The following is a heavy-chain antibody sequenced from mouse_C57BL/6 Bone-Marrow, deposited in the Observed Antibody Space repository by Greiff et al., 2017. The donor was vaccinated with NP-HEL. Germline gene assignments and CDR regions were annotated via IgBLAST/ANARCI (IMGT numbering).Heavy chain of an antibody. D-gene: IGHD1-1*01. CDR1: GYTFTSYG. V-gene: IGHV1-81*01. CDR2: IYPRSGNT. J-gene: IGHJ1*03. CDR3: ARGLRRGYFDV. Sequence: QVQLQQSGAELARPGASVKLSCKASGYTFTSYGISGVKQRTGQGLEWIGEIYPRSGNTYYNVKFKCKATLTADKSSSTAYMELRSLTSEDSSVYFSARGLRRGYFDVWGTGTTVTVSS.